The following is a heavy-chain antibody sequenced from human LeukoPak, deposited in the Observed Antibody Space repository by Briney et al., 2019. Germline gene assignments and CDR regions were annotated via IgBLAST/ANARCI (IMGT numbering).Heavy chain of an antibody. D-gene: IGHD6-13*01. CDR2: ISGSGGST. V-gene: IGHV3-23*01. CDR1: GFTFSSYG. J-gene: IGHJ4*02. Sequence: QSGGSLRLSCAASGFTFSSYGMSWVRQAPGKGLEWVSAISGSGGSTYYADSVKGRFTISRDNSKNTLYLQMNSLRAEDTAVYYCAKDYSSSWYYFDYWGQGTLVTVSS. CDR3: AKDYSSSWYYFDY.